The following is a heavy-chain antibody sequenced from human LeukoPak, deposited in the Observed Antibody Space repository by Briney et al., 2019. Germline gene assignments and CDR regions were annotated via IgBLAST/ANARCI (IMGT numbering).Heavy chain of an antibody. V-gene: IGHV1-18*01. CDR3: ARDRVVVPAAANYYYYGMDV. CDR2: ISAYNGNT. J-gene: IGHJ6*02. D-gene: IGHD2-2*01. Sequence: ASVKVSCKASGYTFTSYGISWVRQAPGQGLEWMGWISAYNGNTNYAQKLQGRVTMTTDTSTSTAYMELRSLRSDDTAVYYCARDRVVVPAAANYYYYGMDVWGQGTTVTVSS. CDR1: GYTFTSYG.